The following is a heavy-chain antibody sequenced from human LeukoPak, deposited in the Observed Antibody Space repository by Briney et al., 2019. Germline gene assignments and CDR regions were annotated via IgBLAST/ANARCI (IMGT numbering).Heavy chain of an antibody. CDR3: ARTKWQLPWT. CDR1: GFTFSTSD. Sequence: GGTLRLSCAASGFTFSTSDMTWVRQAPGKGLECISYIRSSATTMFYADSVKGRFTISRDNAKNSLYLQINSLRVEDTAIYYCARTKWQLPWTWGQGTLVTVSS. CDR2: IRSSATTM. V-gene: IGHV3-48*03. D-gene: IGHD1-26*01. J-gene: IGHJ5*02.